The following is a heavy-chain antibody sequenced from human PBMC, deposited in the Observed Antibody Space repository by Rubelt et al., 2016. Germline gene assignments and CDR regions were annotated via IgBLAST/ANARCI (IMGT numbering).Heavy chain of an antibody. Sequence: QVQLQESGPRLVKPSETLSLNCSVSGDSIRSSSYDWGWIRLPPGKGLEWIGSIYYSGSPYWNPSLKSRVTISVDTSKNQFSLKLSSVTAADTSVYNGARHIDGPAYDYIYGVEVWGQRTTVTVSS. D-gene: IGHD3-16*01. CDR3: ARHIDGPAYDYIYGVEV. CDR1: GDSIRSSSYD. V-gene: IGHV4-39*01. CDR2: IYYSGSP. J-gene: IGHJ6*02.